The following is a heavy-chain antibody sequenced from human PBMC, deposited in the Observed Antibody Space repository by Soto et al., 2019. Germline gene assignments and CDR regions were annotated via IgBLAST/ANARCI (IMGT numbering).Heavy chain of an antibody. CDR3: ARDRVVPAAPYYYGMDV. V-gene: IGHV4-59*01. CDR2: IYYSGST. CDR1: GGSISSYY. Sequence: SETLSLTCTVSGGSISSYYWSWIRQPPGKGLEWIGDIYYSGSTNYNPALKSRVTISVDTSKNQFSLKLSSVTAADTAVYYCARDRVVPAAPYYYGMDVWGQGTTVTVSS. J-gene: IGHJ6*02. D-gene: IGHD2-2*01.